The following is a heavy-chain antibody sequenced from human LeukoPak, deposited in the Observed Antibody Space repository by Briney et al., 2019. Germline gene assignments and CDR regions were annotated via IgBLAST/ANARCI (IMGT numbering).Heavy chain of an antibody. J-gene: IGHJ5*02. CDR1: GGSISSGGYS. Sequence: PSETLSLTCAVSGGSISSGGYSWSWIRQPPGKGLEWIGYIYHSGSTNYNPSLKSRVTISVDTSKNQFSLKLSSVTAADTAVYYCARLHRIVVVTALNWFDPWGQGTLVTVSS. V-gene: IGHV4-30-2*01. CDR3: ARLHRIVVVTALNWFDP. D-gene: IGHD2-21*02. CDR2: IYHSGST.